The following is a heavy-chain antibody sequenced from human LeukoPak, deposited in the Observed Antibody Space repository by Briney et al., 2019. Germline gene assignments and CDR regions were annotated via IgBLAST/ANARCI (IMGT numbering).Heavy chain of an antibody. Sequence: ASVKVSCKASGYTFTSYAMHWVRQAPGQRLEWMGWINAGNGNTKYSQKFQGRVTITRDTSASTAYMELSSLRSEDTAVYYCARRSAAGTGVFYYYYGMDVWGQGTTVTVFS. J-gene: IGHJ6*02. V-gene: IGHV1-3*01. CDR2: INAGNGNT. CDR1: GYTFTSYA. CDR3: ARRSAAGTGVFYYYYGMDV. D-gene: IGHD6-25*01.